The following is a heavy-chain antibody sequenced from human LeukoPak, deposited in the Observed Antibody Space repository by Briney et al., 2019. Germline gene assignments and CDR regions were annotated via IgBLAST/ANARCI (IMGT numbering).Heavy chain of an antibody. Sequence: GGSLRLSCAASGFTFSSYSMNWVRQAPGKGLEWVSAISGSGGSTYYADSVKGRFTISRDNSKNTLYLQMNSLRAEDTAVYYCAKRSVVVAATGYWGQGTLVTVSS. V-gene: IGHV3-23*01. D-gene: IGHD2-15*01. CDR3: AKRSVVVAATGY. CDR2: ISGSGGST. J-gene: IGHJ4*02. CDR1: GFTFSSYS.